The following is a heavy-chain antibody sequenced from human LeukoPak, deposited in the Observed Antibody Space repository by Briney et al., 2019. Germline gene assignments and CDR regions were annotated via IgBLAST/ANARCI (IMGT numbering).Heavy chain of an antibody. CDR2: IYYSGST. D-gene: IGHD3-3*01. Sequence: PSESLSLTCTVSGGSISSYYWSWIRQPPGKRLEWIGHIYYSGSTNYNPSLKSRVTISEDTSKNQFSLKLSSVTAADTAVYYCASRSSIWSGYQDTLYYFDSRGQGTLVTVSS. J-gene: IGHJ4*02. CDR3: ASRSSIWSGYQDTLYYFDS. CDR1: GGSISSYY. V-gene: IGHV4-59*01.